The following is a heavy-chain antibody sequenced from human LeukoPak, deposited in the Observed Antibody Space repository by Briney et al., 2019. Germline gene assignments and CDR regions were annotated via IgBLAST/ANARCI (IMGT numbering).Heavy chain of an antibody. J-gene: IGHJ6*03. D-gene: IGHD3-3*01. CDR1: GYTFTSYA. V-gene: IGHV7-4-1*02. Sequence: ASVKVSCKASGYTFTSYAMSWVRQAPGQGLEWMGWINTNTGNPTYAQGFTGRFVFSLDTSVSTAYLQISSLKAEDTAVYYCARGVRSSHSHYYYYMDVWGKGTTVTVSS. CDR2: INTNTGNP. CDR3: ARGVRSSHSHYYYYMDV.